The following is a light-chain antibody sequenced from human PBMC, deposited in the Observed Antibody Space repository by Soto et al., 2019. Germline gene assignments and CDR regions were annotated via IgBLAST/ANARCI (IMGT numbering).Light chain of an antibody. CDR3: QSYDSSLSGYV. V-gene: IGLV1-40*01. CDR2: GNT. Sequence: SVLTQPPSVSGAPGQRITISCTGSSSNIGAGYDVHWYQQVPGTAPKLLIHGNTTRPSGVPDRFSGSKSGTSASLAITGLQAEDEADYYYQSYDSSLSGYVFGTGTKLTVL. CDR1: SSNIGAGYD. J-gene: IGLJ1*01.